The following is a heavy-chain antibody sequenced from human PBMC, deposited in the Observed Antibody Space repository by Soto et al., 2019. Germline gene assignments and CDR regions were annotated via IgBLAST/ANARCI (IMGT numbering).Heavy chain of an antibody. CDR2: IYYSGST. CDR1: GGSISSYY. CDR3: ARVWGGAFDI. V-gene: IGHV4-59*01. D-gene: IGHD3-10*01. J-gene: IGHJ3*02. Sequence: PSETLSLTCTFSGGSISSYYWSWIRQPPGEGLEWIGYIYYSGSTNYNPSLKSRVTISVDTSKNQFSLKLSSVTAADTAVYYCARVWGGAFDIWGQGTMVTVSS.